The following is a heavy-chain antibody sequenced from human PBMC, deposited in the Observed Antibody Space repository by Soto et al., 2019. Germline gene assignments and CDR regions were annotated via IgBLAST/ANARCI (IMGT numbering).Heavy chain of an antibody. Sequence: EVQLVESGGGLVQPGGSLRLSCAASGFTFSSYAMHWVRQAPGKGLEYVSVINSNGGSTYYANSVKGRFTISRDNSKTTLYLQMGSLRAEDMAVYYCARTSGYAFGYWGQGTLVTVSS. CDR2: INSNGGST. V-gene: IGHV3-64*01. J-gene: IGHJ4*02. CDR1: GFTFSSYA. D-gene: IGHD5-12*01. CDR3: ARTSGYAFGY.